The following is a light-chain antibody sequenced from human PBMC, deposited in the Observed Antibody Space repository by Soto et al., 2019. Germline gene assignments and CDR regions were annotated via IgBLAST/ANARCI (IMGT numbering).Light chain of an antibody. V-gene: IGKV1-39*01. CDR1: QSISSY. J-gene: IGKJ3*01. Sequence: DIQMTQSPSSLSASVGDRVTITCRASQSISSYLNCYQQKPGKAPKLLIYTASSLQSGVPSRFSGSGSGTDFTPTISSLQPEDFATYYCQQSYSTPRVTFGPGTKVDIK. CDR3: QQSYSTPRVT. CDR2: TAS.